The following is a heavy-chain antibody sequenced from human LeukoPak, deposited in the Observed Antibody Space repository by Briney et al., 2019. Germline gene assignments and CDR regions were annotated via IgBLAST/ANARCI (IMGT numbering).Heavy chain of an antibody. J-gene: IGHJ4*02. D-gene: IGHD3-22*01. CDR3: ARESYDSSGYYDY. Sequence: SETLSLTCTVSGGSISSYYWSWIRQPPGKGLEWIGYIYYGGSTNYNPSLKSRVTISVDTSKNQFSLKLSSVTAADTAVYYCARESYDSSGYYDYWGQGTLVTVSS. CDR1: GGSISSYY. V-gene: IGHV4-59*01. CDR2: IYYGGST.